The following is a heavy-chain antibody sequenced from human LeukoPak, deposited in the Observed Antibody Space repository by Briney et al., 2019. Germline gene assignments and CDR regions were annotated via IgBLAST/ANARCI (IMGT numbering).Heavy chain of an antibody. CDR1: GGTFSSYA. V-gene: IGHV1-69*04. CDR2: IIPILGIA. Sequence: SVKVSCKASGGTFSSYAISWVRQAPGQGLEWMGRIIPILGIANYAQKFQGRVTITADKSTSTAYMELSSLRSEDTAVYYCARSYSSSTRWYFDLWGRGTLVTVSS. CDR3: ARSYSSSTRWYFDL. D-gene: IGHD6-6*01. J-gene: IGHJ2*01.